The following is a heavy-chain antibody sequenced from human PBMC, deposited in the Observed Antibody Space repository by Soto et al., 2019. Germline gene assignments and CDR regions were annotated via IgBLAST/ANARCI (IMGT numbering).Heavy chain of an antibody. CDR3: AKEAPVGAGGFGY. J-gene: IGHJ4*02. Sequence: QVQLVESGGGVVQPGRSLRLSCAASGFTFSSYGMHWVRQAPGKGLEWVAVISYDGSNKYYADSVKGRFTISRDNSKNTLYLQMNSLRAEDTAVYYCAKEAPVGAGGFGYWGQGTLVTVSS. CDR2: ISYDGSNK. CDR1: GFTFSSYG. V-gene: IGHV3-30*18. D-gene: IGHD1-26*01.